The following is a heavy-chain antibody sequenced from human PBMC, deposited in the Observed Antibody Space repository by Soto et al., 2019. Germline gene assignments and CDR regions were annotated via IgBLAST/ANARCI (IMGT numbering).Heavy chain of an antibody. V-gene: IGHV1-18*01. CDR1: GYTFTSYC. CDR2: ISGYNGNT. Sequence: ASVNVSCKSSGYTFTSYCFHWGRQAPGKGLECMGWISGYNGNTNYAQKFQGRVALTTDTSRSTAYMELRSLRSDDTAVYFCARGPHGSGYGVYWGQGTLVTVSS. J-gene: IGHJ4*02. CDR3: ARGPHGSGYGVY. D-gene: IGHD3-3*01.